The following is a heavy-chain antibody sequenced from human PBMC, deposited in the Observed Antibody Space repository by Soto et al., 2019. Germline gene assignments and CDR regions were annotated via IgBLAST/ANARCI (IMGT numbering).Heavy chain of an antibody. Sequence: SETLSLTGSVSGGSISYNSYDWGWIRQPPGKGLEWIGGIFYTGTTYYSPSLKDRVTMSMDTSKNSFSVNLTSVTAADTAVYFCARLVVVAPVANVWGQGTLVTVSS. CDR2: IFYTGTT. CDR3: ARLVVVAPVANV. J-gene: IGHJ4*02. CDR1: GGSISYNSYD. D-gene: IGHD2-2*01. V-gene: IGHV4-39*02.